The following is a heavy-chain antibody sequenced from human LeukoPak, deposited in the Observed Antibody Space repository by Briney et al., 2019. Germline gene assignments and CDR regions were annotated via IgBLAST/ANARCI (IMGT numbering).Heavy chain of an antibody. CDR1: GFTFSSYE. D-gene: IGHD1-26*01. J-gene: IGHJ6*02. V-gene: IGHV3-48*03. Sequence: GGSLRLSCAASGFTFSSYEMNWVRQAPGKGLEWVSYISSSGSTIYYADSVKGRFTISRDNAKNSLYLQMNSLRAEDTAVYYCASGSYSFIYYYGMDVWGQGTTVTVSS. CDR3: ASGSYSFIYYYGMDV. CDR2: ISSSGSTI.